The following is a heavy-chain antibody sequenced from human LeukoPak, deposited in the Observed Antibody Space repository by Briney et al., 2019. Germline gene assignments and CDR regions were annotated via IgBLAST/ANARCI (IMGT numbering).Heavy chain of an antibody. D-gene: IGHD3-10*01. CDR2: IKSKIDGGTA. Sequence: GGSLRLSCAASGFTVYNAWMSWVRQAPGKGLEWVGRIKSKIDGGTADYAAPVKGRFTMLRDDSKNMLYLQMNSLKTEYTAVYYCNTVYYYGSGSYSGYWGQGTLVTVSS. J-gene: IGHJ4*02. V-gene: IGHV3-15*01. CDR1: GFTVYNAW. CDR3: NTVYYYGSGSYSGY.